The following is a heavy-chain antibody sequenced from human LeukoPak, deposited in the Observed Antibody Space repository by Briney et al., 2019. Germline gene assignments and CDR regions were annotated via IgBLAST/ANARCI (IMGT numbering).Heavy chain of an antibody. CDR2: IYYSGST. CDR1: GGSISSYY. CDR3: ARRPKVMDPEDAFDI. Sequence: SETLSLTCTVSGGSISSYYWSWIRQPPGKGLEWIGYIYYSGSTNYNPSLKSRVTISVDTSKNQFSLKLSSVTAADTAVYYCARRPKVMDPEDAFDIWGQGTMVTVSS. V-gene: IGHV4-59*01. D-gene: IGHD2-8*01. J-gene: IGHJ3*02.